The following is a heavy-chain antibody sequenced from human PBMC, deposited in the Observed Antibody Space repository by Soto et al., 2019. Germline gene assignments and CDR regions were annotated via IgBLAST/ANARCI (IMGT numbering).Heavy chain of an antibody. CDR3: ARSFGWYAVDS. CDR2: INHSGST. J-gene: IGHJ4*02. Sequence: SETLSLTCAVYGGSFSGYYWTWIRQPPGTGLEWIGEINHSGSTNYNPSLKSRVTISVDKSKNQLSLSLRFMTAADTATYYCARSFGWYAVDSWGQGILVTVSS. CDR1: GGSFSGYY. D-gene: IGHD6-19*01. V-gene: IGHV4-34*01.